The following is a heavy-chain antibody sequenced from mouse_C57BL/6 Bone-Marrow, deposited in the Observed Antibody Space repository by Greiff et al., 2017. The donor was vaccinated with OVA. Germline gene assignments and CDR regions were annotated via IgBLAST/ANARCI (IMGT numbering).Heavy chain of an antibody. Sequence: ESGPGLVKPSQSLSLTCSVTGYSITSGYYWNWIRQFPGNKLEWMGYISYDGSNNYNPSLKNRISITRDTSKNQFFLKLNSVTTEDTATYYCAREYGSSYYAMDYWGQGTSVTVSS. J-gene: IGHJ4*01. D-gene: IGHD1-1*01. CDR1: GYSITSGYY. CDR3: AREYGSSYYAMDY. CDR2: ISYDGSN. V-gene: IGHV3-6*01.